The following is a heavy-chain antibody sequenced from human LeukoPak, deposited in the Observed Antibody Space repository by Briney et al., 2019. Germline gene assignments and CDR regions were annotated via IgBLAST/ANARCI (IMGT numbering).Heavy chain of an antibody. J-gene: IGHJ4*02. CDR3: AGDRYGDFTVDY. D-gene: IGHD4-17*01. CDR2: INAGNGNT. CDR1: GYTFTSYA. V-gene: IGHV1-3*03. Sequence: ASVKVSCKASGYTFTSYAMHWVRQAPGQRLEWMGWINAGNGNTKYSQEFQGRVTITRDTSASTAYMELSSLRSEDMAVYYCAGDRYGDFTVDYWGQGTLVTVSS.